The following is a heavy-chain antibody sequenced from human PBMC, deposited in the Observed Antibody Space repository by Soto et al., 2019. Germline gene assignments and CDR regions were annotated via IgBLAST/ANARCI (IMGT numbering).Heavy chain of an antibody. CDR3: AKDITYDSSAYNY. CDR2: LSGSGGTT. Sequence: GGSLRLSCAASGFTFTTYGMSWVRQAPGKGLEWVSALSGSGGTTYYADSVKGRFTISRDNSKNTLYLQMDSLRADDTALYYCAKDITYDSSAYNYWGQGTLVTVSS. V-gene: IGHV3-23*01. CDR1: GFTFTTYG. D-gene: IGHD3-22*01. J-gene: IGHJ4*02.